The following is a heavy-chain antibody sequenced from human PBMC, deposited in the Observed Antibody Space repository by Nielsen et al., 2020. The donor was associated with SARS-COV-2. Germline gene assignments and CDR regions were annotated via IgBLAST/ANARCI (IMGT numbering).Heavy chain of an antibody. V-gene: IGHV1-46*01. J-gene: IGHJ6*02. D-gene: IGHD2-2*01. Sequence: WVRQAPGQGLEWMGIINPSGGSTSYAQKFQGRVTMTRDTSTSTVYMELSSLRSEDTAVYYCAKRYCSSTSCYEGVYYYYYGMDVWGQGTTVTV. CDR2: INPSGGST. CDR3: AKRYCSSTSCYEGVYYYYYGMDV.